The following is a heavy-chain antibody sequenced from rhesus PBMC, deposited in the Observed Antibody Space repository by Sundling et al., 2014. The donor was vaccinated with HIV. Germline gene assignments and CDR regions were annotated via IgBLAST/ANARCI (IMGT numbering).Heavy chain of an antibody. Sequence: QVQLQESGPGLVKPSETLSLTCAVSGGSISSDRWWSWIRQSPGTGLEWIGSIHGDSGTNTYNPSLKTRVTVSKDTSKNHFSLRLSSVTAADTAVYYCARPREYFYSYDYWGQGVLVTVSS. CDR3: ARPREYFYSYDY. V-gene: IGHV4-65*02. D-gene: IGHD5-12*01. J-gene: IGHJ4*01. CDR1: GGSISSDRW. CDR2: IHGDSGTN.